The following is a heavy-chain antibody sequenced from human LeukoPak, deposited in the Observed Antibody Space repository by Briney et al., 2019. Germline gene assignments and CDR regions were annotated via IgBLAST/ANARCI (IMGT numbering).Heavy chain of an antibody. V-gene: IGHV4-61*05. CDR3: ASGLRYFGT. CDR1: GGSISSSSYY. Sequence: SETLSLTCTVSGGSISSSSYYWGWIRQPPGKGLEWIGYIYYSGSTNYNPSLKSRVTISVDTSKNQFSLKLSSVTAADTAVYYCASGLRYFGTWGQGTLVTVSS. J-gene: IGHJ5*02. D-gene: IGHD3-9*01. CDR2: IYYSGST.